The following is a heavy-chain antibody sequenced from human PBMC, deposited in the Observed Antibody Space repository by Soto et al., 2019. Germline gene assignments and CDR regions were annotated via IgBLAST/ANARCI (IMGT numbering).Heavy chain of an antibody. D-gene: IGHD3-10*01. CDR1: GFSLSTSGVG. CDR3: AHSYYGYFVDY. CDR2: IYWDDDK. J-gene: IGHJ4*02. Sequence: QITLKESGPTLVKPTQTLTLTCTFSGFSLSTSGVGVGWIRQPPGKALEWLALIYWDDDKRYSPSLTSTPTITKDTSKNQVVLTMTNMDPVDTATYYCAHSYYGYFVDYWGQGTLVTVSS. V-gene: IGHV2-5*02.